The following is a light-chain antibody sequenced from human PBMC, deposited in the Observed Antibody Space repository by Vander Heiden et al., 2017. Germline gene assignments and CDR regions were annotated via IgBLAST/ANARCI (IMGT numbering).Light chain of an antibody. Sequence: EIVLTQSPATLSLSPGEGATLSCRASQSVSSYLAWYQHKPGQAPRLLIYEASNRATSIPGRFSGTGSGTDFTLTISSLEPEDSAVYYCQHRSGWLPGTFGPGTKVEIK. V-gene: IGKV3-11*01. CDR1: QSVSSY. CDR2: EAS. CDR3: QHRSGWLPGT. J-gene: IGKJ1*01.